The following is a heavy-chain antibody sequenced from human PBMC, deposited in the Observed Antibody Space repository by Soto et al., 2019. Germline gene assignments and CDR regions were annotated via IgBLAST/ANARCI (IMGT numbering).Heavy chain of an antibody. CDR2: ISSSGSTI. J-gene: IGHJ3*02. V-gene: IGHV3-48*03. CDR3: ARKTDYYDSSGYSADAFDI. Sequence: GGSLRLSCAASGFTFSSYEMNWVRQAPGKGLEWVSYISSSGSTIYYADSVKGRFTISRDNAKNSLYLQMNSLRAEDTAVYYCARKTDYYDSSGYSADAFDIWGQGTMVTVSS. D-gene: IGHD3-22*01. CDR1: GFTFSSYE.